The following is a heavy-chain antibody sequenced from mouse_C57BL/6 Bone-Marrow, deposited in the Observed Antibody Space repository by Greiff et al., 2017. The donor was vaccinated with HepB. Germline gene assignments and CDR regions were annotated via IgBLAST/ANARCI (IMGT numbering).Heavy chain of an antibody. CDR3: ARGEGLSFLDY. CDR2: ISYDGSN. Sequence: EVQLQESGPGLVKPSQSLSLTCSVTGYSITSGYYWNWIRQFPGNKLEWMGYISYDGSNNYNPSLKNRISITRDTSKNQFFLKLNSVTTEDTATYYCARGEGLSFLDYWGQGTTLTVSS. V-gene: IGHV3-6*01. CDR1: GYSITSGYY. J-gene: IGHJ2*01.